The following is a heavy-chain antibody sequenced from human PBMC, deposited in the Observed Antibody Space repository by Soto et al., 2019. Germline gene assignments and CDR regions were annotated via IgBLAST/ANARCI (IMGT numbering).Heavy chain of an antibody. CDR3: ARGRMSYDILTGYYTSQYNWFDP. Sequence: SETLSLTCTVSGGSISSGGYYWSWIRQHPGKGLEWIGYIYYSGSTYYNPSLKSRVTISVDTSKNQFSLKLSSVTAADTAVYYCARGRMSYDILTGYYTSQYNWFDPWGQGTLVTVSS. V-gene: IGHV4-31*03. CDR2: IYYSGST. CDR1: GGSISSGGYY. D-gene: IGHD3-9*01. J-gene: IGHJ5*02.